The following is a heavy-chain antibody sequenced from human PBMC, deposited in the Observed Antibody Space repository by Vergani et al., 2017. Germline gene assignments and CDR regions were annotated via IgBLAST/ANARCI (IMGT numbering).Heavy chain of an antibody. D-gene: IGHD1-26*01. Sequence: QVQLQESGPGLVKSSETLSLTCRVFFVSIRNLYCNWIRQPPGKGLEWIGSIHDSENTNYNPSLKTRVTISVDTSKNQFSLTLTSVTAADTAVYYCASDTHSGQRADRWGQGILVTV. J-gene: IGHJ5*02. CDR3: ASDTHSGQRADR. V-gene: IGHV4-59*11. CDR1: FVSIRNLY. CDR2: IHDSENT.